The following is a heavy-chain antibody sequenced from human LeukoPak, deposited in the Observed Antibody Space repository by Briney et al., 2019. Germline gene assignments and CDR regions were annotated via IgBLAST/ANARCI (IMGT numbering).Heavy chain of an antibody. CDR1: GYTFTSYG. D-gene: IGHD3-22*01. J-gene: IGHJ3*02. V-gene: IGHV1-18*01. CDR2: ISAYNGNT. CDR3: AINGRGLTYYYDSSGYYPLDAFDI. Sequence: GASVKVSCKASGYTFTSYGISWVRQAPGQGLEWMGWISAYNGNTNYAQKLQGGVTMTTDTSTSTAYMEPRSLRSDDTAVYYCAINGRGLTYYYDSSGYYPLDAFDIWGQGTMVTVSS.